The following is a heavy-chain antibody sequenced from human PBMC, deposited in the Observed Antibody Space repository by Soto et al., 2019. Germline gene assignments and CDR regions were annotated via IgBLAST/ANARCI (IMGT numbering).Heavy chain of an antibody. V-gene: IGHV3-30-3*01. CDR1: GFTFSSYA. D-gene: IGHD1-26*01. CDR2: ISYDGSNK. J-gene: IGHJ4*02. Sequence: GGSLRLSCAASGFTFSSYAMHWVRQAPGKGLEWVAVISYDGSNKYYADSVKGRFTISRDNSKNTLYLQMNSLRAEDTAVYYCARDSGIVGASFDYLGQGTLVSVSS. CDR3: ARDSGIVGASFDY.